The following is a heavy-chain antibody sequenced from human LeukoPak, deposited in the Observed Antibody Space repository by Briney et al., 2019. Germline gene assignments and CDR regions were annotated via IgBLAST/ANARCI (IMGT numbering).Heavy chain of an antibody. CDR1: GGSISSSSYY. V-gene: IGHV4-39*01. CDR2: IYYSGST. D-gene: IGHD3-22*01. CDR3: ARTARYYYDSSGYYLHFDY. J-gene: IGHJ4*02. Sequence: SETLSLTCTVSGGSISSSSYYWGWIRQPPGKGLEWIGSIYYSGSTYYNPSLKSRVTISVDTSKNQFSLKLSSVTAADTAVYYCARTARYYYDSSGYYLHFDYWGQGTLVTVSS.